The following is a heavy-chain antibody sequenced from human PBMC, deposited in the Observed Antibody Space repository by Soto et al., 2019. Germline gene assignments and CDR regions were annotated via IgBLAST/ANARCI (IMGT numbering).Heavy chain of an antibody. CDR2: IIPIFGTA. J-gene: IGHJ6*02. CDR3: ARVSGPGFFYGMDV. Sequence: ASVKVSCKASGGTFSSYAISWVRQAPGQGLEWMGGIIPIFGTANYAQKFQGRVTITADKSTSTAYMELSSLRSEDTAVYYCARVSGPGFFYGMDVWGQGTTVTVSS. D-gene: IGHD3-3*01. V-gene: IGHV1-69*06. CDR1: GGTFSSYA.